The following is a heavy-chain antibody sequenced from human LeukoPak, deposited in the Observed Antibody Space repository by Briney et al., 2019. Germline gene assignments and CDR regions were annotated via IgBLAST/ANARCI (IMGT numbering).Heavy chain of an antibody. CDR2: INPSGSST. V-gene: IGHV1-46*01. CDR3: ARVVLPPKLRIVVAPGGAFDI. CDR1: GYTFTSYY. J-gene: IGHJ3*02. Sequence: GASVKVSCKASGYTFTSYYMHWVRQAPGQGLEWMGIINPSGSSTNYAQKFQGRVTMTRDTSTSTAYMELSSLRSEDTAVYYCARVVLPPKLRIVVAPGGAFDIWGQGTMVTVSS. D-gene: IGHD3-22*01.